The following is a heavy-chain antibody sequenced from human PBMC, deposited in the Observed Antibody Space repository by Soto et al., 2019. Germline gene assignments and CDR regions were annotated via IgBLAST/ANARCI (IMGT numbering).Heavy chain of an antibody. CDR3: XXXXXXXFYFDY. CDR1: GFTFSSYW. J-gene: IGHJ4*02. Sequence: PGGSLRLSCAASGFTFSSYWMHWVRQAPGKGLVWVSRINLDGTSTKYADSVKGRFTISRDNAKNTVYLQMNSLRAEDTAVYYCXXXXXXXFYFDYWGQGTLATVSS. V-gene: IGHV3-74*01. CDR2: INLDGTST.